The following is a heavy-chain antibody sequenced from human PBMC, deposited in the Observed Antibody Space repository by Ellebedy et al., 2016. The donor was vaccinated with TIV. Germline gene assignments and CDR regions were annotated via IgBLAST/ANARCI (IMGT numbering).Heavy chain of an antibody. V-gene: IGHV4-4*02. J-gene: IGHJ3*02. CDR1: GGSIGSNEW. CDR2: IHHSGRT. Sequence: SETLSLXXAVSGGSIGSNEWWSWVRQPPGKGLEWIGEIHHSGRTNYNLALKSRVTILVDRSKNQLSLNLSSVTAADTAVYYCVKEGFPDAFDIWGQGTMVTVSS. CDR3: VKEGFPDAFDI.